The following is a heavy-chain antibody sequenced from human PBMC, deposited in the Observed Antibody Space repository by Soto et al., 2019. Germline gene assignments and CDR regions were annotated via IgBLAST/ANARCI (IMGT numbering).Heavy chain of an antibody. J-gene: IGHJ4*02. V-gene: IGHV4-31*01. Sequence: QVQLQEAGPGLVKPSQTLSLTCTVSGGSISSGGYYWNWIRQHPGKGLEWIGYINNSGSTFYNPSLKGLGTISVGTSSNQFSLKVTSVTAADTAVYYCARGTTSLAFWGQGLLVTVSS. CDR1: GGSISSGGYY. CDR3: ARGTTSLAF. CDR2: INNSGST. D-gene: IGHD3-10*01.